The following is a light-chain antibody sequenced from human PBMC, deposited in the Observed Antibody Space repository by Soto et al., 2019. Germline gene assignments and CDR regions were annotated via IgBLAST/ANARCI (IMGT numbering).Light chain of an antibody. Sequence: DIVMTQSPDSLAVSLGERATINCKSSQSILYSANNNNYLAWYQQKPGQPPKLLISWASTRESVVPDRFSGSGSGGDFTLTISSLQAEDLAVYYCQQYYAIPLTFGGGTKVEVK. V-gene: IGKV4-1*01. CDR1: QSILYSANNNNY. CDR2: WAS. CDR3: QQYYAIPLT. J-gene: IGKJ4*01.